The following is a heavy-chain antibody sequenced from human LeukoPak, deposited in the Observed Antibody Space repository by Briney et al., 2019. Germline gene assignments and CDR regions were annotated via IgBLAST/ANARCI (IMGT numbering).Heavy chain of an antibody. D-gene: IGHD6-19*01. V-gene: IGHV4-30-4*02. Sequence: PSETLSLTCNVSGGSISSGDYFWNWIRQPPGKGLEWLGYIHYTGRTYYNPSLQSRVTVSVDTSKNQFSLKLSSVTAADTAEYFCASRIALAAPDAFDIWGQGTMVTVSS. CDR3: ASRIALAAPDAFDI. J-gene: IGHJ3*02. CDR2: IHYTGRT. CDR1: GGSISSGDYF.